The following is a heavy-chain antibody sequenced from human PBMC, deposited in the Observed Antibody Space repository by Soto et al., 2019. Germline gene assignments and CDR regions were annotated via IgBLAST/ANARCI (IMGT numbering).Heavy chain of an antibody. CDR3: ARDVRGYSYGSGLFDP. CDR1: GYTFTSYA. CDR2: INAGNGNT. V-gene: IGHV1-3*01. J-gene: IGHJ5*02. D-gene: IGHD5-18*01. Sequence: GASVKVSCKASGYTFTSYAMHWVRQAPGQRLEWMGWINAGNGNTKYSQKFQGRVTITRDTSASTAYMELSSLRSEDTAVYYCARDVRGYSYGSGLFDPWGQGTLVTVSS.